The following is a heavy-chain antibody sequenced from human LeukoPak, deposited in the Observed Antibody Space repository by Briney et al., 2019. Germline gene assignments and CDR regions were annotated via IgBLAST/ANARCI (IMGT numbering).Heavy chain of an antibody. J-gene: IGHJ4*02. V-gene: IGHV3-21*01. Sequence: GGSLRLSFAACGFTFSSYSMNWVRQAPGKGLEWVSSISSSSYYIYYADSVKGRFTISRDNAKNSLFLQVNSLRAEDTAVYYCARDIATAGHLVFYYCGQGGLVTVSS. CDR3: ARDIATAGHLVFYY. CDR1: GFTFSSYS. CDR2: ISSSSYYI. D-gene: IGHD6-13*01.